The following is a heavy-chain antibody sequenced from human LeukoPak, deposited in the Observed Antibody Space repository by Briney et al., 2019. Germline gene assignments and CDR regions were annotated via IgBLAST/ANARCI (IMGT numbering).Heavy chain of an antibody. D-gene: IGHD1-1*01. V-gene: IGHV4-39*07. CDR3: ARRTDDRYMDV. CDR2: IYYSGST. Sequence: SETLSLTCTVSGGSISSSSYYWGWIRQPPGKGLEWIGSIYYSGSTYYNPSLKSRVTISVDTSKNQFSLKLSSVTAADTAVYYCARRTDDRYMDVWGKGTTVTVSS. J-gene: IGHJ6*03. CDR1: GGSISSSSYY.